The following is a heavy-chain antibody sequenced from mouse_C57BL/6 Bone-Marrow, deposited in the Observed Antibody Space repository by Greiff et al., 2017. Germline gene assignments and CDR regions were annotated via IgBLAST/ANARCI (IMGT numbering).Heavy chain of an antibody. CDR3: TRQVTTVVATKYFDV. CDR2: ISGGGGNT. J-gene: IGHJ1*03. V-gene: IGHV5-9*01. D-gene: IGHD1-1*01. Sequence: EVQLVESGGGLVKPGGSLKLSCAASGFTFSSYTMSWVRQTPEKRLQWVAAISGGGGNTYYPDRVKGRFTISRDNDKNILYLQLSSLRSEDTALXYGTRQVTTVVATKYFDVWGTGTTVTVSS. CDR1: GFTFSSYT.